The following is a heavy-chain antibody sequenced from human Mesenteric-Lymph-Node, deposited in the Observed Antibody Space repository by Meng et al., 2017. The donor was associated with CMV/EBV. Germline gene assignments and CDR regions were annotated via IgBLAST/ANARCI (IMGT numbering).Heavy chain of an antibody. D-gene: IGHD6-13*01. CDR2: ISGSGGST. V-gene: IGHV3-23*01. J-gene: IGHJ4*02. Sequence: GGSLRLSCAASGFTFSTYAMSWVRQAPGKGLEWVSGISGSGGSTHYVDSVKGRFTISRDNSKNTLYLQMNSLGAADTAIYYCAKVEYVSWSDYFDYWGQGTLVTVSS. CDR1: GFTFSTYA. CDR3: AKVEYVSWSDYFDY.